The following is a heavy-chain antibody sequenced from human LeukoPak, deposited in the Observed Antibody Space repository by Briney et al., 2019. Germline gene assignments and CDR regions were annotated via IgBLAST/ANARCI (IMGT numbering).Heavy chain of an antibody. J-gene: IGHJ4*02. Sequence: GGSLRLSCAASRFTFSDYYMTWVRQAPGRGLEWVANIKEDGSEKNYVDSVKGRFTISRDNSKNTLYLQMNSLRAEDTAVYYCAKNTVTSAYYFDYWGQGTLVTVSS. CDR1: RFTFSDYY. CDR2: IKEDGSEK. CDR3: AKNTVTSAYYFDY. V-gene: IGHV3-7*01. D-gene: IGHD4-17*01.